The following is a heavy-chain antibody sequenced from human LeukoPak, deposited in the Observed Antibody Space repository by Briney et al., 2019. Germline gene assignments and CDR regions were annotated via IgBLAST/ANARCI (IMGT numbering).Heavy chain of an antibody. CDR2: ISAYNGNT. CDR3: ARVVLLWFGELLSTAGAFDI. CDR1: GYTFTSYG. V-gene: IGHV1-18*03. J-gene: IGHJ3*02. D-gene: IGHD3-10*01. Sequence: ASVKVSCKASGYTFTSYGISWVRQAPGQGLEWMGWISAYNGNTNYAQKLQGRVTMTTDTSTSTAYMELRSLRSDDMAVYYCARVVLLWFGELLSTAGAFDIWGQGTMVTVSS.